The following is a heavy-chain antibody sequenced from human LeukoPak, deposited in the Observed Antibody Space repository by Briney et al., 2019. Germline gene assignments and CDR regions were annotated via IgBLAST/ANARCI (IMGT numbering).Heavy chain of an antibody. J-gene: IGHJ4*02. Sequence: GGSLRLSCAASGFTFDDYATHWVRQAPGKGLERVSGSSWNSGSIGYADSVKGRFTISRDNAKNSLYLQMNSLRAEDMALYYCAKDKSTNPYYFDYWGQGTLVTVSS. CDR1: GFTFDDYA. V-gene: IGHV3-9*03. CDR2: SSWNSGSI. D-gene: IGHD2-2*01. CDR3: AKDKSTNPYYFDY.